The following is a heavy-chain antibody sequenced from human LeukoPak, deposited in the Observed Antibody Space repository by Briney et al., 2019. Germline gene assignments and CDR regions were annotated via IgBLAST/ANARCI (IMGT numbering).Heavy chain of an antibody. CDR3: AKDLSSGTGRGFDY. CDR2: SGETT. V-gene: IGHV3-23*01. Sequence: SGETTYYAESVKGRFIIQRDNSKNTLYLQMNSLRAEDTALYYCAKDLSSGTGRGFDYWGRGTLVTVSS. J-gene: IGHJ4*02. D-gene: IGHD3/OR15-3a*01.